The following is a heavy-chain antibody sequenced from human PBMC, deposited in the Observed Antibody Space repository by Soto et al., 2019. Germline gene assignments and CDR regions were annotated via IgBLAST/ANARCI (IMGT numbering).Heavy chain of an antibody. V-gene: IGHV4-59*08. Sequence: PSETLSLTCTVSGGSINNFYWSWIRQPPGKGLEWIGYISYSGTTNYNASLKSRVTMAADTSKNQFSLKLSSVTAADTAVYYCARHQGGTTYDYWGQGTLVTVSS. CDR3: ARHQGGTTYDY. D-gene: IGHD1-1*01. CDR1: GGSINNFY. J-gene: IGHJ4*02. CDR2: ISYSGTT.